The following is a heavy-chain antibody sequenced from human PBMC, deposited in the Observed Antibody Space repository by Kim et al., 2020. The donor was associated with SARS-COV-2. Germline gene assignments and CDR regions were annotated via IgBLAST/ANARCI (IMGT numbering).Heavy chain of an antibody. CDR3: ARDGVSSGYYYYGMDV. D-gene: IGHD3-22*01. J-gene: IGHJ6*02. Sequence: SLESRVTISVDTSKNQFALKLSSVTAADTAVCYCARDGVSSGYYYYGMDVWGQGTTVTVSS. V-gene: IGHV4-59*01.